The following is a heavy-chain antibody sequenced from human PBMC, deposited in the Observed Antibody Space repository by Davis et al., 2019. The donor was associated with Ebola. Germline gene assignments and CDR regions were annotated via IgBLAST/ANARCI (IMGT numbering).Heavy chain of an antibody. Sequence: GESLKIPCKGSGYSLTSYWIVWVRQMPGKGLECMGIIFPGDSDTRYSPSFQGHVTISADKSISTAYLQWSSLKASDTAMYYCARLDHSGSLGDYWGQGTLVTVSS. V-gene: IGHV5-51*01. CDR2: IFPGDSDT. J-gene: IGHJ4*02. D-gene: IGHD1-26*01. CDR1: GYSLTSYW. CDR3: ARLDHSGSLGDY.